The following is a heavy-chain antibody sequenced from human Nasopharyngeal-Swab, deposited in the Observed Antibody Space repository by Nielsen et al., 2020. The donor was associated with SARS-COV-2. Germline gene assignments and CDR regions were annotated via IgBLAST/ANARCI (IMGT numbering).Heavy chain of an antibody. V-gene: IGHV3-21*01. CDR3: AADSGSYFGYYYYGMDV. D-gene: IGHD1-26*01. CDR2: ISSSSSYI. Sequence: GESLKISCAASGFTFSSYSMNWVRQAPGKGLEWVSSISSSSSYIYYADSVKGRFTISRDNAKNSLYLQMNSLRAEDTAVYYSAADSGSYFGYYYYGMDVWGQGTTVTVSS. J-gene: IGHJ6*02. CDR1: GFTFSSYS.